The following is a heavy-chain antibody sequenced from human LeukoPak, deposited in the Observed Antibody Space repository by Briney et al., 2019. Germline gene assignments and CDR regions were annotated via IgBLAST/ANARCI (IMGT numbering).Heavy chain of an antibody. CDR3: AGHEGGRDY. CDR1: GGSISSYY. V-gene: IGHV4-4*09. D-gene: IGHD3-16*01. Sequence: SETLSLTCTVSGGSISSYYWSWIRQPPGKGLEWIGYIYTSGSTNYNPSLKSRVTISVDTSKNQFSLKLSSVTAADTAVYYCAGHEGGRDYWGQGTLVTVSS. J-gene: IGHJ4*02. CDR2: IYTSGST.